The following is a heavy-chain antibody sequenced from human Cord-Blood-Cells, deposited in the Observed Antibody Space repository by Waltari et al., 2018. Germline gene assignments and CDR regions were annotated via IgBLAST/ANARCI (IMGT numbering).Heavy chain of an antibody. Sequence: QVQLVQSGAEVTKSGPSVTVSCRASGGTFCSYAISWLRQAPGQGLEWMGRIIPILGIANYAQKFQGRVTITADKSTSTAYMELSSLRSEDMAVYYCARGRFTGPLDYWGQGTLVTVSS. J-gene: IGHJ4*02. CDR1: GGTFCSYA. V-gene: IGHV1-69*09. CDR3: ARGRFTGPLDY. CDR2: IIPILGIA. D-gene: IGHD2-8*02.